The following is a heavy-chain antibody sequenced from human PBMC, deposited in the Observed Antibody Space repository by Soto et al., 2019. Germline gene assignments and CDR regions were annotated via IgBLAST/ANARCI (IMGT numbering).Heavy chain of an antibody. CDR1: GYTFTGYY. V-gene: IGHV1-2*04. D-gene: IGHD2-2*01. CDR2: INPNSGGT. J-gene: IGHJ4*02. Sequence: GASVKVSCKASGYTFTGYYMHWVRQAPGQGLEWMGWINPNSGGTNYAQKFQGWVTMTRDTSISTAYMELSRLRSDDTAVYYCARGGDIVVVPAASRWYYFDYWGQGTLVTVSS. CDR3: ARGGDIVVVPAASRWYYFDY.